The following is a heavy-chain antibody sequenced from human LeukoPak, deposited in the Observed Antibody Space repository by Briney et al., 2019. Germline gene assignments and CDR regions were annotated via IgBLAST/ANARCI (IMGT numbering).Heavy chain of an antibody. CDR3: AKDAAATAAAGPGYFDY. Sequence: GGSLRLSCAASGFIFSNYGMHWVRQAPGKGLDWVAFIRFDGSNKYYADSVKGRFTISRDNSKNTLYLQMNSLRAEDTAVYYCAKDAAATAAAGPGYFDYWGQGTLVTVSS. J-gene: IGHJ4*02. V-gene: IGHV3-30*02. CDR2: IRFDGSNK. CDR1: GFIFSNYG. D-gene: IGHD6-13*01.